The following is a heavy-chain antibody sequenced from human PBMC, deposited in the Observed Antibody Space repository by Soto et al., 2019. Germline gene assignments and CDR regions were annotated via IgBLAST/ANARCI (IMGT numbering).Heavy chain of an antibody. Sequence: QMQLVQSGAEVKKTGSSVTVSCKALGNTFTYRYLHWVRQAPGQALEWMGWITPFNGVVHYSQNFQERVTITRDRSINTAYMRMSGLRSEDTAMYYCASGGAGSGPFTWELPDHWGQGTLVTVSS. V-gene: IGHV1-45*02. CDR1: GNTFTYRY. CDR2: ITPFNGVV. D-gene: IGHD1-26*01. CDR3: ASGGAGSGPFTWELPDH. J-gene: IGHJ4*02.